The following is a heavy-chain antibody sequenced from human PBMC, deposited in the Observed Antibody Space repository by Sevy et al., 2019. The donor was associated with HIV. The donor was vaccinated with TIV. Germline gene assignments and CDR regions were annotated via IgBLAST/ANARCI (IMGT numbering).Heavy chain of an antibody. V-gene: IGHV3-49*03. CDR3: SRARSGYDYYFDY. J-gene: IGHJ4*02. Sequence: GGSLRLSCTASGFTFGDYAMSWFRQAPGQGLEWVGFIRSKAYGGTTEYAASVQGRFTISRDDSKSIAYLQMNSLKTEDTAVYYCSRARSGYDYYFDYWGQGTLVTVSS. CDR2: IRSKAYGGTT. CDR1: GFTFGDYA. D-gene: IGHD5-12*01.